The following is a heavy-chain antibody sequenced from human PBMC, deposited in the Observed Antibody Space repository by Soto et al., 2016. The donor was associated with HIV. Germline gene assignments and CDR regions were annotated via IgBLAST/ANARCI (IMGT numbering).Heavy chain of an antibody. V-gene: IGHV3-74*01. CDR3: ARDRSFWTGSLYY. Sequence: EVQLVESGGGLVQPGGPVRLSCAVSGFTFSTYWMRWVRQAPGKGLMWVARTNADGSSTSYADSVKGRFTVSRDNAKNTLYLQMNSLRAEDTAVYYCARDRSFWTGSLYYWGQGTLVTVSS. CDR2: TNADGSST. D-gene: IGHD3-3*01. J-gene: IGHJ4*02. CDR1: GFTFSTYW.